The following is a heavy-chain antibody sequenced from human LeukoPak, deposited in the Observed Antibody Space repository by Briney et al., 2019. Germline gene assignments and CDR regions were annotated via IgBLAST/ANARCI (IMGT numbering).Heavy chain of an antibody. CDR1: GFTFSTYA. D-gene: IGHD3-10*01. CDR2: VSCDGTKK. CDR3: AKDNIAQGSGSYLDY. V-gene: IGHV3-30*18. Sequence: GGSLRLSCAASGFTFSTYAMHWVRQAPGKGLEWVAIVSCDGTKKDYADSVKGRFSISRDNSKNTLYLQMNSLRAEDTAIYYCAKDNIAQGSGSYLDYWGQGALVTVSS. J-gene: IGHJ4*02.